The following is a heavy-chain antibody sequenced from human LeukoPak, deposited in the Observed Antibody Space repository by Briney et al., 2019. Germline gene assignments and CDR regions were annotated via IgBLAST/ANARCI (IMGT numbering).Heavy chain of an antibody. J-gene: IGHJ4*02. Sequence: GGSLRLSCAASGFTFSSYAMSWVRQAPGKGLEWVSAISGSGGSTYYADSVKGRFTISRDNSKNTLYLQMNSLRAEDTAVYYCAKDFGYDYVWGSYRLVDYWGQGTLVTVSS. CDR1: GFTFSSYA. D-gene: IGHD3-16*02. V-gene: IGHV3-23*01. CDR3: AKDFGYDYVWGSYRLVDY. CDR2: ISGSGGST.